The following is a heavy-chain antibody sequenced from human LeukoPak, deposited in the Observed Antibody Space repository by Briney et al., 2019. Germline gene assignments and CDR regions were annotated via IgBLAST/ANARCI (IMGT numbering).Heavy chain of an antibody. CDR3: AREGYYYGSGSYLTTGMDV. CDR1: GFTFDDYA. J-gene: IGHJ6*04. CDR2: ISWNSGSI. D-gene: IGHD3-10*01. Sequence: GGSLRLSCAASGFTFDDYAMHWVRQAPGKGLEWVSGISWNSGSIGYADSVKGRFTISRDNAKNSLYLQMNSLRSDDTAVYYCAREGYYYGSGSYLTTGMDVWGKGTTVTISS. V-gene: IGHV3-9*01.